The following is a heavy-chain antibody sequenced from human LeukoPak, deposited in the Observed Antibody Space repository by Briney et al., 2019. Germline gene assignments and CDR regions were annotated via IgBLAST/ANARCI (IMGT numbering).Heavy chain of an antibody. CDR3: ARDQGILTGDYYYGMDV. J-gene: IGHJ6*04. CDR2: ISYDGSNK. D-gene: IGHD3-9*01. V-gene: IGHV3-30*04. Sequence: GRSLRLSCAASGFTFSSYAMHWVRQAPGKGLERVAVISYDGSNKYYADSVKGRFTISRDNSKNTLYLQMNSLRAEDTAVYYCARDQGILTGDYYYGMDVWGKGTTVTVSS. CDR1: GFTFSSYA.